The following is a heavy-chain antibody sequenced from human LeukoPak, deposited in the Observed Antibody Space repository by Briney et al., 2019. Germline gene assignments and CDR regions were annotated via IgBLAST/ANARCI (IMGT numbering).Heavy chain of an antibody. CDR2: ISYDGSNK. CDR3: ARERTATVLFDY. D-gene: IGHD2-21*02. V-gene: IGHV3-30-3*01. CDR1: GFTFSSYA. J-gene: IGHJ4*02. Sequence: PGRSLRLSCAASGFTFSSYAMHWVRQAPGKGLEWVAVISYDGSNKYYADSVKGRFTISRDNSKNTLYLQMNSLRAEDTAVNYCARERTATVLFDYWGQGTLVTVSS.